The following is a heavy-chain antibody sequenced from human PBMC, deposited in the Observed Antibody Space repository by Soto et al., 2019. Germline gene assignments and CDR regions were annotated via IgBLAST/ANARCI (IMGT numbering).Heavy chain of an antibody. Sequence: SETISLTCTVSGGSMNSYYWSWIRQPPGKGLEWIGYIYYSGSTNYNPSLKSRVTISVDTSKNQFSLKLSSVTAADTAVYYCARSRWFDPWGQGTLVTVSS. CDR3: ARSRWFDP. D-gene: IGHD2-2*01. CDR2: IYYSGST. J-gene: IGHJ5*02. CDR1: GGSMNSYY. V-gene: IGHV4-59*01.